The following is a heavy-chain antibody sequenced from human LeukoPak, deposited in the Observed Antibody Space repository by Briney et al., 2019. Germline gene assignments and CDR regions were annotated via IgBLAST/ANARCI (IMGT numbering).Heavy chain of an antibody. CDR2: IHPDGAT. Sequence: GWSLRLSCTCYEFAVSANYMSWVRQAPGKGLEWVSFIHPDGATSYAESVKGRFIISRDNSNNTLYLQINSLRVEDTAVYYCTKATFDHWGQGTMVVVSS. CDR1: EFAVSANY. J-gene: IGHJ3*01. D-gene: IGHD5-12*01. V-gene: IGHV3-53*01. CDR3: TKATFDH.